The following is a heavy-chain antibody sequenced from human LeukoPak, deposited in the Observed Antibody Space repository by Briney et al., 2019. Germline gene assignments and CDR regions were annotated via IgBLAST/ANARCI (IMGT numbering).Heavy chain of an antibody. CDR3: ARDLTIITMETGWFDP. J-gene: IGHJ5*02. V-gene: IGHV1-3*01. CDR2: INAGNGNT. CDR1: GYTFTSYA. Sequence: ASVKVSCKASGYTFTSYAMHWVRQAPGQRLEWMGWINAGNGNTKYSQKFQGRVTITRDTSASTAYMELSSLRSEDTAVYYCARDLTIITMETGWFDPWGQGTLVTVSS. D-gene: IGHD3-10*01.